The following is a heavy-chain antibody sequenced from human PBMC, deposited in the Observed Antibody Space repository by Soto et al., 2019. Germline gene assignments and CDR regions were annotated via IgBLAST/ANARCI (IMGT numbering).Heavy chain of an antibody. D-gene: IGHD3-3*01. CDR1: GYTFTSYG. J-gene: IGHJ3*02. V-gene: IGHV1-18*01. CDR3: ARERLRFLEWLLPHAFDI. CDR2: ISAYNGNT. Sequence: EASVKVSCKASGYTFTSYGISWVRQAPGQGLEWMGWISAYNGNTNYAQKLQGRVTMTTDTSTSTAYMELGSLRSDDTAVYYCARERLRFLEWLLPHAFDIWGQGTMVTVSS.